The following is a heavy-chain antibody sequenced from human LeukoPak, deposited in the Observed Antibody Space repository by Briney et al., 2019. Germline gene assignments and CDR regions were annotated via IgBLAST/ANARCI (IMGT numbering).Heavy chain of an antibody. D-gene: IGHD6-19*01. CDR3: ASAEAVAGPFDY. CDR1: GYTFTSYD. V-gene: IGHV1-8*01. Sequence: ASVKVSCKASGYTFTSYDINWVRQATGQGLEWMGWMNPNSGNTGYAQKFQGRVTMTRNTSISTAYMELSSLRSEDTAVYYCASAEAVAGPFDYWGQGTLVTVSS. CDR2: MNPNSGNT. J-gene: IGHJ4*02.